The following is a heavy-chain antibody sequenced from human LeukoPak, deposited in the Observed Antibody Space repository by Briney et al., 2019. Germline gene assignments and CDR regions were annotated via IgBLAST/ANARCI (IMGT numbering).Heavy chain of an antibody. V-gene: IGHV3-7*01. CDR3: ATALGGAVAAAIFDY. D-gene: IGHD2-2*01. CDR1: GFTFRSYW. J-gene: IGHJ4*02. CDR2: IKHDGGEK. Sequence: GGSLRLSCAASGFTFRSYWMSWVRQAPGKGLKWVANIKHDGGEKYYVDSVKGRFTISRDNAKNSLYLQMSNLRAEDTAVYYCATALGGAVAAAIFDYWGQGALVTVSS.